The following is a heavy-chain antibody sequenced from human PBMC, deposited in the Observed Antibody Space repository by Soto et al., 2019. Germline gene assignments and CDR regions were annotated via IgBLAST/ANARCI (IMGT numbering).Heavy chain of an antibody. J-gene: IGHJ6*02. D-gene: IGHD2-2*02. Sequence: ASVKVSCKASGYTFTSYDINWVRQATGQGLEWMGWMNPNSGNTGYAQKFQGRVTMTRSTSISTAYMELSSLRSEDTAVYYCARVDTSLPAAIYDYYYYGMDVWGQGTTVTVSS. CDR1: GYTFTSYD. CDR2: MNPNSGNT. V-gene: IGHV1-8*01. CDR3: ARVDTSLPAAIYDYYYYGMDV.